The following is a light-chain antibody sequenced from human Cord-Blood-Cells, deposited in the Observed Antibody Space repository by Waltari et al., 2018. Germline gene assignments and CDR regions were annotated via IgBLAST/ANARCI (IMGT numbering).Light chain of an antibody. Sequence: QSALTQPPSASGSPGQSVTISCTGTSSDVGGYNYVSCYQQHPGKAPKLMIYEVSKRPSGVPDRFSGSKSGNTASLTVSGLQAEDEADYYCSSYAGSNNYWVFGGGTKLTVL. V-gene: IGLV2-8*01. CDR2: EVS. J-gene: IGLJ3*02. CDR1: SSDVGGYNY. CDR3: SSYAGSNNYWV.